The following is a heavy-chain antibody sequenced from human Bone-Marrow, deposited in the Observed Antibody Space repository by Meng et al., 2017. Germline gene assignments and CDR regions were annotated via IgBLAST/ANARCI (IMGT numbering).Heavy chain of an antibody. Sequence: LVKVSCKASGGTFSSYAISWVRQAPGQGLEWMGGIIPIFGTANYAQKFQGRVTITADESTSTAYMELSSLRSEDTAVYYCASLNPYYYDSSRYAFDIWGQGTMVTVSS. D-gene: IGHD3-22*01. J-gene: IGHJ3*02. CDR3: ASLNPYYYDSSRYAFDI. CDR2: IIPIFGTA. CDR1: GGTFSSYA. V-gene: IGHV1-69*13.